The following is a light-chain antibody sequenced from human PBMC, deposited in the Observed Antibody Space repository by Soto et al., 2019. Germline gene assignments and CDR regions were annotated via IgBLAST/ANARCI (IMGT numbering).Light chain of an antibody. CDR1: QRISGW. V-gene: IGKV1-5*01. CDR2: DVS. CDR3: QQYYSYLGT. Sequence: IQMTQSPSTLSASVGDTVTITCRASQRISGWLAWYQQKPGKAPKLLIYDVSSLLRGVPSRFSGSGSGTEFTLTISSLQPDDFATYYCQQYYSYLGTFGQGTKVEL. J-gene: IGKJ1*01.